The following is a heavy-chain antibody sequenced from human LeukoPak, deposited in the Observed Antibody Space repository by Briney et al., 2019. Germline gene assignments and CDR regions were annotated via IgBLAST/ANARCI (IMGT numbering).Heavy chain of an antibody. J-gene: IGHJ5*02. Sequence: SETLSLTCTVSGGSISSYYWSWIRQPAGKGLEWIGRIYTSGSTNYNPSLKSRVTMSVDTSKNQFSLKLSSVTAADTAVYYCARVPVNIWENWFDPWGQGTLVTVSS. CDR1: GGSISSYY. V-gene: IGHV4-4*07. CDR2: IYTSGST. CDR3: ARVPVNIWENWFDP. D-gene: IGHD1-26*01.